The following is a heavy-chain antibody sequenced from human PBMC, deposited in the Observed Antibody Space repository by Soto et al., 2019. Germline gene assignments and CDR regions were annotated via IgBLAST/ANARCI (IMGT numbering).Heavy chain of an antibody. CDR2: INAGNGNT. CDR1: GYTFTSYA. V-gene: IGHV1-3*01. J-gene: IGHJ5*02. Sequence: SSVKVSYKASGYTFTSYAMHWVRQAPGQRLEWMGWINAGNGNTKYSQKFQGRVTITRDTSASTAYMELSSLRSEDTAVYYCARDRASEDIVVVVAKRSSNWFDPWGQGTLVTVSS. CDR3: ARDRASEDIVVVVAKRSSNWFDP. D-gene: IGHD2-15*01.